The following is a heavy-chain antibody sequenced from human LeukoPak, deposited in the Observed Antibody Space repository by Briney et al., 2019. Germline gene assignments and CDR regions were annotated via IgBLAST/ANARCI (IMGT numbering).Heavy chain of an antibody. CDR3: FKFAAGPDPYYP. D-gene: IGHD6-25*01. J-gene: IGHJ5*02. V-gene: IGHV1-24*01. CDR1: GYTLTELS. CDR2: FDPEDGET. Sequence: ASVKVSCKVSGYTLTELSMHWVRQAPGKGLEWMGGFDPEDGETIYAQKFQGRVTMTEDTSTDTAYMELNNLKSEDTAIYYCFKFAAGPDPYYPWGQGTLVTVPS.